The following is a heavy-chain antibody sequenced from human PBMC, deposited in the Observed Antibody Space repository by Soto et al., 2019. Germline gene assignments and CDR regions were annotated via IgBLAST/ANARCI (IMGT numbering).Heavy chain of an antibody. Sequence: GASVKVSCKASGGTFSSYAISWVRQAPGQGLEWMGGIIPIFGTANYAQKFQGRVTITADKSTSTAYMELSSLRSEDTAVYYCARDAGYCSSTSCYTTHWFDPWGQGTLVTAPQ. CDR1: GGTFSSYA. J-gene: IGHJ5*02. CDR2: IIPIFGTA. D-gene: IGHD2-2*02. V-gene: IGHV1-69*06. CDR3: ARDAGYCSSTSCYTTHWFDP.